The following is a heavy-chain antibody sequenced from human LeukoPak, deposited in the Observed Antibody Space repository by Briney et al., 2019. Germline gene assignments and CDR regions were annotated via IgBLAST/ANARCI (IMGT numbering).Heavy chain of an antibody. J-gene: IGHJ3*01. V-gene: IGHV3-9*01. CDR1: GFTFDDYA. CDR3: AKGRWTYLDAFDV. Sequence: PGGSLRLSCAASGFTFDDYAMHWVRQAPGKGLEWVSGIDWNGGRTLYADSVKGRVTISRDNAQNSQYLQMNSLRPEDTALYYCAKGRWTYLDAFDVWGQGTMVTVSS. D-gene: IGHD1-7*01. CDR2: IDWNGGRT.